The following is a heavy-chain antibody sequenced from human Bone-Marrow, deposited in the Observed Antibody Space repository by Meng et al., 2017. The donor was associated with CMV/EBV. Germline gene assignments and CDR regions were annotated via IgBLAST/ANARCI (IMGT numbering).Heavy chain of an antibody. CDR3: TTSSGYVGITMIVVFDY. CDR1: FSNAC. CDR2: IKSKTDGGKT. J-gene: IGHJ4*02. V-gene: IGHV3-15*01. D-gene: IGHD3-22*01. Sequence: FSNACMSGVRQAPGKGLEWVGRIKSKTDGGKTDYAEPVKGRFTSSRDDSKNTLYLQMNSLKTEDTAVYYCTTSSGYVGITMIVVFDYWGQGTLVTVSS.